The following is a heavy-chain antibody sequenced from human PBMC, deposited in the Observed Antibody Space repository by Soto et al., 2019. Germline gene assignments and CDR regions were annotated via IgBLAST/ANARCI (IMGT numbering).Heavy chain of an antibody. J-gene: IGHJ6*02. D-gene: IGHD2-2*01. CDR2: INHSGST. CDR1: GGSFSGYY. CDR3: ARALRYCSSTSCYVWGYYGMDV. Sequence: SETLSLTCAVYGGSFSGYYWSWIRQPPGKGLEWIGEINHSGSTNYNPSLKSRVTISVDTSKNQFSLKLSSVTAADTAVYYCARALRYCSSTSCYVWGYYGMDVWGQGTTVTVSS. V-gene: IGHV4-34*01.